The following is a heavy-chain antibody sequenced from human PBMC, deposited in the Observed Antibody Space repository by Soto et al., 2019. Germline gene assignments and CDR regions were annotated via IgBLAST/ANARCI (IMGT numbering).Heavy chain of an antibody. CDR2: ISSTSSTI. J-gene: IGHJ5*02. CDR3: ARYSSGYYFNAENWFDP. V-gene: IGHV3-48*01. Sequence: LRLSCAASGFTFSSYSMNWVRQAPGKGLEWVSYISSTSSTIYYADSVKGRFAISRDNAKKSLYLQMNSLRAEDTAVYYCARYSSGYYFNAENWFDPWGQGTLVTVSS. D-gene: IGHD3-22*01. CDR1: GFTFSSYS.